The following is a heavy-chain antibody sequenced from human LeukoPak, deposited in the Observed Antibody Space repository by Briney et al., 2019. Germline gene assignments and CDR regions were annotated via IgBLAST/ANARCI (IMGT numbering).Heavy chain of an antibody. V-gene: IGHV3-66*01. CDR1: GXTVSSNY. CDR3: ARDRVLSPSTPPIVVDAFDI. D-gene: IGHD3-22*01. J-gene: IGHJ3*02. Sequence: GGSLRLSWAASGXTVSSNYVSWVRQAPGKGLELVSVIYSGGSTYYADSVKGRFTISRDNSKNTLYLQMNSLRAEDTAVYYCARDRVLSPSTPPIVVDAFDIWGQGTMVTVSS. CDR2: IYSGGST.